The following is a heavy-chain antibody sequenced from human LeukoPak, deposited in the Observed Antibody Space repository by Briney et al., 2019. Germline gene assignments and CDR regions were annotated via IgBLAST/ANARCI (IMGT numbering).Heavy chain of an antibody. CDR3: ARQRGSGCLDY. V-gene: IGHV3-7*01. J-gene: IGHJ4*02. Sequence: PGGSLRLSCAASRFTLSNYCMSWVRQAPGKGLEWVADIKQDGSETYYVDSVKGRFNISRDNATNSLSLQMNGLRAEDTAVYYCARQRGSGCLDYWGQGTLVTVSS. D-gene: IGHD6-19*01. CDR2: IKQDGSET. CDR1: RFTLSNYC.